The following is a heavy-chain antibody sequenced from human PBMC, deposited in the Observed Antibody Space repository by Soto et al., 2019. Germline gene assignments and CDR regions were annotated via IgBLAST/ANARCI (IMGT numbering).Heavy chain of an antibody. CDR2: IYHSGSA. V-gene: IGHV4-30-2*01. J-gene: IGHJ6*02. CDR3: ARAHYGDYGYGMDV. D-gene: IGHD4-17*01. Sequence: SETLSLTCAVAGGSISSGGYSWTWIRQPPGKGLEWIGYIYHSGSAYYNPSLKSRVTISVDRSKNQFSLKLSSVTAADTAVYYCARAHYGDYGYGMDVWGQGTTVTVSS. CDR1: GGSISSGGYS.